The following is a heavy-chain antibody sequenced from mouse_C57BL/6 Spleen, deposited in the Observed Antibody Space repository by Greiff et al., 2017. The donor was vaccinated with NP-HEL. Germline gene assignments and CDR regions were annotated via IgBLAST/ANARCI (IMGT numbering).Heavy chain of an antibody. CDR2: ISNGGGST. CDR1: GFTFSDYY. CDR3: ASHDGYYEEFAY. J-gene: IGHJ3*01. Sequence: EVQGVESGGGLVQPGGSLKLSCAASGFTFSDYYMYWVRQTPEKRLEWVAYISNGGGSTYYPDTVKGRFTISRDNAKNTLYLQMSRLKSEDTAMYYCASHDGYYEEFAYWGQGTLVTVSA. D-gene: IGHD2-3*01. V-gene: IGHV5-12*01.